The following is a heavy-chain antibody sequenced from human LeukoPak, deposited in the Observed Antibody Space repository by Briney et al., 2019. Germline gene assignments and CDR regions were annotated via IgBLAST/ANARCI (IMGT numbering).Heavy chain of an antibody. CDR1: GFTFSSYA. CDR3: AKVRDYGHHCIDY. Sequence: GGSLRLSCAASGFTFSSYAMSGVRQAPGKGLEGVSPFSGSGVSTYYADSVRGRSTISRDNTKNTPYLQMTRQRAEDTAVYSCAKVRDYGHHCIDYWGPGTLVTASP. J-gene: IGHJ4*02. CDR2: FSGSGVST. D-gene: IGHD4-17*01. V-gene: IGHV3-23*01.